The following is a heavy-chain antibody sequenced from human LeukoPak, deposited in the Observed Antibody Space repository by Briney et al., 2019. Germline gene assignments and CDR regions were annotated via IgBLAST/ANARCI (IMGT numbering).Heavy chain of an antibody. V-gene: IGHV5-51*01. D-gene: IGHD6-6*01. CDR3: ARSTIAARLDAFDI. Sequence: GESLQISCQGSGYSFTSYWIGWVRQMPGKGLEWMGIIYPGDSDIRYSPSFQGQVTISADKSISTTYLQWSSLKASDTAIYYCARSTIAARLDAFDIWGRGTMVTVSS. CDR2: IYPGDSDI. J-gene: IGHJ3*02. CDR1: GYSFTSYW.